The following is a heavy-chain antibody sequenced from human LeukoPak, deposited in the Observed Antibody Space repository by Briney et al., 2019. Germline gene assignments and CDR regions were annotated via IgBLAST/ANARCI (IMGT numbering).Heavy chain of an antibody. Sequence: SETLSLTCTVSGGSISSSYWSWIRQPPGKELEWIGYIYYSGSTNYNPSLKSRVTISVDTSKNQFSLKLSSVTAADTAIYYCARGIESYGDYGYWGQGTLVTVSS. CDR3: ARGIESYGDYGY. V-gene: IGHV4-59*01. J-gene: IGHJ4*02. CDR2: IYYSGST. D-gene: IGHD4-17*01. CDR1: GGSISSSY.